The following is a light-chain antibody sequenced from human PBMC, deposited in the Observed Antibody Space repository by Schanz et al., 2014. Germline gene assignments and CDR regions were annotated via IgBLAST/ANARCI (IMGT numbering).Light chain of an antibody. CDR3: SSYTSISTLNYV. CDR2: EVS. Sequence: QSALTQPASVSGSPGQSITISCTGTSSDVGSYKLVSWYQQHPGKAPKLMIYEVSKRPSGVSNRFSGSRSGNTASLTISGLQAEDEADYYCSSYTSISTLNYVFGSGTKLTVL. J-gene: IGLJ1*01. V-gene: IGLV2-14*02. CDR1: SSDVGSYKL.